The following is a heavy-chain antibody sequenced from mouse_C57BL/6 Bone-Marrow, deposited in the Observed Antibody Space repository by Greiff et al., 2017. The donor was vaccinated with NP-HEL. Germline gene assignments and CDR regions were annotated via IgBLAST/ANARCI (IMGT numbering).Heavy chain of an antibody. Sequence: EVQLVESGGGLVQPGGSMKLSCAASGFTFSDAWMDWVRQSPEKGLEWVAEIRNKANNHATYYAESVKGRFTISRDDSKSSVYLQMNSLRAEDTGIYCCTPIYYGNPHWYVGVWGTGTTGTVSS. V-gene: IGHV6-6*01. D-gene: IGHD2-1*01. CDR1: GFTFSDAW. CDR2: IRNKANNHAT. CDR3: TPIYYGNPHWYVGV. J-gene: IGHJ1*03.